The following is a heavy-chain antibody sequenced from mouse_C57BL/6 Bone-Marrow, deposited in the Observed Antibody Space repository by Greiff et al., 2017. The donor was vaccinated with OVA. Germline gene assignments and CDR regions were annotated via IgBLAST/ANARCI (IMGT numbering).Heavy chain of an antibody. V-gene: IGHV5-4*01. J-gene: IGHJ4*01. Sequence: DVQLVESGGGLVKPGGSLKLSCAASGFTFSSYAMSWVRQTPEKRLEWVATISDGGSYTYYPDNVKGRFTISRDNAKNNLYLQMSHLKSEDTAMXYCARDHYARDYGGQGTPAPV. CDR3: ARDHYARDY. CDR2: ISDGGSYT. CDR1: GFTFSSYA.